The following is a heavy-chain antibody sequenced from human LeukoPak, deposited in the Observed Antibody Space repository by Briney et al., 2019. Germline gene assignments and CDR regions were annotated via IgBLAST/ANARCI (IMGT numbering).Heavy chain of an antibody. V-gene: IGHV4-59*01. CDR1: GGSISSYY. CDR3: ARGGVGYCSGGGCFPASQIDY. Sequence: PSETLSLTCTVSGGSISSYYWSWIRQPPGKGLEWIGYIYYSGSTNYNPSLKSRVTISVDTSKNQFSLKLSSVTAADTAVYYCARGGVGYCSGGGCFPASQIDYWGQGTLVTVSS. CDR2: IYYSGST. J-gene: IGHJ4*02. D-gene: IGHD2-15*01.